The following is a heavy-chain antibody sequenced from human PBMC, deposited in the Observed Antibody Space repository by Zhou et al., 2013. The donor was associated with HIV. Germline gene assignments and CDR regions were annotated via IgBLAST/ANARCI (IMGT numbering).Heavy chain of an antibody. J-gene: IGHJ3*01. D-gene: IGHD6-19*01. V-gene: IGHV1-18*01. CDR1: GYTFSSYG. CDR3: ARCAAVARPPGPFDF. Sequence: QIQLVQSGAEVKKPGASVKVSCKASGYTFSSYGICWVRQAPGQGLEWMGWTSAYSDTTKYAHNFQGRVSMSTDTSTSTAYMELRSLGSDDTALYYCARCAAVARPPGPFDFWGQGTMVT. CDR2: TSAYSDTT.